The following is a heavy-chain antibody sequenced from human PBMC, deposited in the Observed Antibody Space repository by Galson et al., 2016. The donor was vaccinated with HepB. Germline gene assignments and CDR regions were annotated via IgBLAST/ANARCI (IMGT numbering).Heavy chain of an antibody. J-gene: IGHJ4*02. CDR2: ITHSGTT. D-gene: IGHD3-3*01. CDR1: GGSLSGYY. CDR3: ARGPDRHSFWSGLYYFDN. Sequence: SETLSLTCAVYGGSLSGYYWSWIRQAPGKGLEWIGEITHSGTTNYNLSLKSRVTISIDTSKKQLSLRLSSVTAADAAIYYCARGPDRHSFWSGLYYFDNWGQGTLVSVSS. V-gene: IGHV4-34*01.